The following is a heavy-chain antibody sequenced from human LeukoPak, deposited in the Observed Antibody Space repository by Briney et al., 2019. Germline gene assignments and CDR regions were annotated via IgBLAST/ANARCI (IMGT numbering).Heavy chain of an antibody. D-gene: IGHD3-3*01. CDR2: ISTTIDNT. V-gene: IGHV3-23*01. Sequence: GGSLRLSCAASGFTFDIFGMNWVRQAPGKGLEWVSSISTTIDNTYYAGSVKGRFTISRDNSINTLYLQMNSLRADDTAIYYCAKGTVRFLEWGQRGYFDYWGQGALVTVSS. CDR3: AKGTVRFLEWGQRGYFDY. J-gene: IGHJ4*02. CDR1: GFTFDIFG.